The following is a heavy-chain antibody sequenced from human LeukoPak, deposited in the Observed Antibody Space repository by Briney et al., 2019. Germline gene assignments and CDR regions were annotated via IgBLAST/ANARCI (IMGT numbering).Heavy chain of an antibody. CDR1: GYTFTSYY. V-gene: IGHV1-46*01. CDR2: INPSGGST. Sequence: GASVKVSCKASGYTFTSYYMHWVRQAPGQGLEWMGIINPSGGSTSYAQKFQGRVTMTRDMSTSTVYMELSSLRSEDTAVYYCARAGGETYYYDSSGYPYFDYWGQGTLVTVSS. D-gene: IGHD3-22*01. J-gene: IGHJ4*02. CDR3: ARAGGETYYYDSSGYPYFDY.